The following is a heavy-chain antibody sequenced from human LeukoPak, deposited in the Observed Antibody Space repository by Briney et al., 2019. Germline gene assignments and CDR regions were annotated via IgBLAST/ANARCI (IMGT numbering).Heavy chain of an antibody. CDR1: GFTFSSYG. Sequence: PGRSLRLSCAASGFTFSSYGMHWVRQAPGKGLEWVAVISYDGSNKYYADSVKGRFTISRDNSKNTLYLQMNSLRAEDTAVYHCAKDDYGSGSYYDYWGQGTLVTVSS. V-gene: IGHV3-30*18. J-gene: IGHJ4*02. D-gene: IGHD3-10*01. CDR3: AKDDYGSGSYYDY. CDR2: ISYDGSNK.